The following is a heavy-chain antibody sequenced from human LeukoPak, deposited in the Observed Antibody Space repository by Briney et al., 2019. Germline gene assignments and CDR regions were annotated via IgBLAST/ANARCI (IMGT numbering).Heavy chain of an antibody. Sequence: PSETLSLTCTVSGGSISSGSYYWSWLRQPAGMGLEWIGRIYTSGSTNYNPSLKSRVSISIDTSKNQFTMKLSYVTAADTAVYYCAREGVDTAMVTWFDYWGQGTLVTVSS. CDR3: AREGVDTAMVTWFDY. J-gene: IGHJ5*01. CDR1: GGSISSGSYY. CDR2: IYTSGST. D-gene: IGHD5-18*01. V-gene: IGHV4-61*02.